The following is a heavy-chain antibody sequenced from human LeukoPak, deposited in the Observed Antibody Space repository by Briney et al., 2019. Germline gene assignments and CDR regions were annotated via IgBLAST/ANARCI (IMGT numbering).Heavy chain of an antibody. CDR2: MNPNSGNT. J-gene: IGHJ4*02. V-gene: IGHV1-8*01. Sequence: ASVKVSCKASGYTFTSYDINWVRQATGQGLEWMGWMNPNSGNTGYAQKFQGRVTMTRNTSVSTAYMELSSLRSEDTAVYYCARAPPREDCSGGSCYERYWGQGTLVTVSS. D-gene: IGHD2-15*01. CDR3: ARAPPREDCSGGSCYERY. CDR1: GYTFTSYD.